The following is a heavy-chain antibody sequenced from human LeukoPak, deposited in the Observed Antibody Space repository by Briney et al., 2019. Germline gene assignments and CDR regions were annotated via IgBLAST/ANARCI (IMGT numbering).Heavy chain of an antibody. CDR3: ARALVWFGVPGQFDP. J-gene: IGHJ5*02. D-gene: IGHD3-10*01. V-gene: IGHV3-30*03. CDR2: ISYDGSNK. CDR1: GFTFSSYG. Sequence: GGSLRLSCAASGFTFSSYGMHWVRQAPGKGLEWVAVISYDGSNKYYADSVKGRFTISRDNSKNTLYLQMNSLRAEDTAVYYCARALVWFGVPGQFDPWGQGTLVTVSS.